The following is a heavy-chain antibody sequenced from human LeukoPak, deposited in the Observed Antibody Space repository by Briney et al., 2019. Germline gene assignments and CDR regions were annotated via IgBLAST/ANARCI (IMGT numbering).Heavy chain of an antibody. CDR3: VRSYYGMDV. V-gene: IGHV3-7*02. CDR2: IKQDGSEK. CDR1: GVMFPSYW. J-gene: IGHJ6*02. Sequence: GGSLRLSCAASGVMFPSYWMTWVRQAPGKGLEWVANIKQDGSEKYYVDSVKGRFTISRDNAKTSLYLQMNSLRAEDTAVYYCVRSYYGMDVWGQGTTVSVSS.